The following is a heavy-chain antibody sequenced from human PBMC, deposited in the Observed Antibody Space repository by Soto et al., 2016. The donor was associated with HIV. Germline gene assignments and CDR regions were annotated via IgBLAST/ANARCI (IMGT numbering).Heavy chain of an antibody. V-gene: IGHV3-9*03. CDR1: GFTFDDYA. Sequence: EVQLVESGGGLVQPGRSLRLSCAASGFTFDDYAMHWVRQAPGKGLEWVSGISWNSGSIGYADSVKGRFTISRDNAKNSLYLQMNSLRAEDMALYYCTRAGLDSSSFDYVGPGNPGHRLL. CDR3: TRAGLDSSSFDY. D-gene: IGHD6-6*01. J-gene: IGHJ4*02. CDR2: ISWNSGSI.